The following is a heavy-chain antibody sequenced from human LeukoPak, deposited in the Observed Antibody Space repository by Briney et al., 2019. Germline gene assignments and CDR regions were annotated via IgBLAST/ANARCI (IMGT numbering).Heavy chain of an antibody. Sequence: ASVKVSCKASGYTFTGYYMHWVRQAPGQGLELMGWINPKSGGTNYAQTFQARVTMTRDKPISTVYMGLRRLTSDDTAVYYCTRGASLTYYYDSSGFYSFDSWGQGSLVSVSS. CDR3: TRGASLTYYYDSSGFYSFDS. CDR2: INPKSGGT. D-gene: IGHD3-22*01. CDR1: GYTFTGYY. V-gene: IGHV1-2*02. J-gene: IGHJ4*02.